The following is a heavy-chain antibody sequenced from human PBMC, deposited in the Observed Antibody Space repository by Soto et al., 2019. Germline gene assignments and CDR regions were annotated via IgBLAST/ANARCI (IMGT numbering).Heavy chain of an antibody. D-gene: IGHD3-9*01. CDR2: ISSNGGST. CDR3: AAGEGILTGYDRFDY. Sequence: GGSLRLSCAASGFTFSSYAMHWVRQAPGKGLEYVSAISSNGGSTYYANSVKGRFTISRDNSKNTLYLQMGSLRAEDMAVYYGAAGEGILTGYDRFDYWGQGTMVPVSS. CDR1: GFTFSSYA. V-gene: IGHV3-64*01. J-gene: IGHJ4*01.